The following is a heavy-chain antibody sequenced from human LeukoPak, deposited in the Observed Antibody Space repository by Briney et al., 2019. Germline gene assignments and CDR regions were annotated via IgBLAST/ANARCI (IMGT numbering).Heavy chain of an antibody. V-gene: IGHV1-18*01. CDR2: ISAYNGNT. CDR3: AREGRYYDSSGYSYYFDY. J-gene: IGHJ4*02. Sequence: GASVKVSCKASGYTFTSYGISWVRQAPGQGLEWMGWISAYNGNTNYARKLQGRVTMTTDTSTSTAYMELRSLRSDDTAVYYCAREGRYYDSSGYSYYFDYWGQGTLVTVSS. CDR1: GYTFTSYG. D-gene: IGHD3-22*01.